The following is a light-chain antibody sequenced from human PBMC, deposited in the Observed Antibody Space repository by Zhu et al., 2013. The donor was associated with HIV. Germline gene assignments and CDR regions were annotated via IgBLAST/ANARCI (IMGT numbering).Light chain of an antibody. V-gene: IGKV1-39*01. CDR3: QQAYSVPLT. CDR1: QSISSY. Sequence: DIQMTQSPSSLSASVGDRVTITCRASQSISSYLNWYQQKPGKAPKLLIYAASSLQSGVPSRFSGSGSGTDFTLTISSLQHEDFATYYCQQAYSVPLTFGGGSKVEIK. CDR2: AAS. J-gene: IGKJ4*01.